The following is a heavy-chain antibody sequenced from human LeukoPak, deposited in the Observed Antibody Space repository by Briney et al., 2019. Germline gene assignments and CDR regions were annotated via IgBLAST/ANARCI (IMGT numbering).Heavy chain of an antibody. Sequence: GGSLRLSCAASGFTFSSYGMHWVRQAPGKGLEWVAVISYDGSNKYYADSVKGRFTISRDNSKNTLYLQMNGLRAEDTAVYYCAKRGDYVDYWGQGTLVTVSS. V-gene: IGHV3-30*18. D-gene: IGHD4-17*01. J-gene: IGHJ4*02. CDR2: ISYDGSNK. CDR3: AKRGDYVDY. CDR1: GFTFSSYG.